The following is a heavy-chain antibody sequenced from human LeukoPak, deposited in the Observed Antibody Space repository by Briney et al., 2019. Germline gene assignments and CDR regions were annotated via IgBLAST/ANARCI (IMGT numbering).Heavy chain of an antibody. D-gene: IGHD3-22*01. V-gene: IGHV3-33*01. CDR3: AREDSSGAFDI. CDR1: GFTFRSYD. J-gene: IGHJ3*02. CDR2: VWYDENNK. Sequence: GGSLRLSCAASGFTFRSYDMHWVRQAPGKGLGWVEVVWYDENNKYYVGYVKGRFTISRDNSKNTLYLQMNSLRVEDTALYYCAREDSSGAFDIWGQGTMVTVSS.